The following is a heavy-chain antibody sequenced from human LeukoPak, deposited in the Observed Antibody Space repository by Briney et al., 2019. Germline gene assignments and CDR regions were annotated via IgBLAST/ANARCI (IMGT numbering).Heavy chain of an antibody. J-gene: IGHJ4*02. V-gene: IGHV4-59*12. CDR2: VSLSGHT. CDR1: GASITSYY. CDR3: SRESGAFCPFGY. Sequence: SETLSVTCTVSGASITSYYWTWIRQPPGKRLEWSGDVSLSGHTNHNPSLNGRVTMSLDESSDQLSLKLTSVTAADTAMYYCSRESGAFCPFGYWGQGTLVIVPS. D-gene: IGHD1-26*01.